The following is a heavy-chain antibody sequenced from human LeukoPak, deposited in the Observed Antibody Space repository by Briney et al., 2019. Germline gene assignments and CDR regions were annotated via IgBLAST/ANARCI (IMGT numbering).Heavy chain of an antibody. Sequence: GGYLRLSCAVSGFTFSAYSMNWVRQAPGKGLEWISFIDSGGGATYYADSVKGRYTISRDNAKNSLYLQMNGLRDEDTADYYCARVGFAGSSGGDYWGQGTLVTVSS. CDR3: ARVGFAGSSGGDY. V-gene: IGHV3-48*02. CDR2: IDSGGGAT. J-gene: IGHJ4*02. CDR1: GFTFSAYS. D-gene: IGHD2-15*01.